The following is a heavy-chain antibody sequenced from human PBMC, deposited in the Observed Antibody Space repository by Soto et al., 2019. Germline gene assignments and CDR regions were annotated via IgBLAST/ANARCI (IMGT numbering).Heavy chain of an antibody. D-gene: IGHD3-10*01. CDR2: IWYDGSNK. J-gene: IGHJ4*02. V-gene: IGHV3-33*01. Sequence: QVQLVESGGGVVQPGRSLRLSCAASGFTFSSYGMHWVRQAPGKGLEWVAVIWYDGSNKYYADSVKGRFTISRDNSKNTLYLQMNSVSAEDTAVYYGAWGSRDYGSGWGQGSLVTVSS. CDR1: GFTFSSYG. CDR3: AWGSRDYGSG.